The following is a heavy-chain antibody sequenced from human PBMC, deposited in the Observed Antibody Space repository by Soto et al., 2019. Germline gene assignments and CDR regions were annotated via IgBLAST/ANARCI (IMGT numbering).Heavy chain of an antibody. CDR1: GFTFSDYY. J-gene: IGHJ6*03. CDR2: ISSSGSTI. V-gene: IGHV3-11*01. CDR3: ANYYGSGSRYYYMDV. D-gene: IGHD3-10*01. Sequence: GGSLRLSCAASGFTFSDYYMSWIRQAPGKGLEWVSYISSSGSTIYYADSVKGRFTISRDNAKNSLYLQMNSLRAEDTAVYYCANYYGSGSRYYYMDVWGKGTTVTVSS.